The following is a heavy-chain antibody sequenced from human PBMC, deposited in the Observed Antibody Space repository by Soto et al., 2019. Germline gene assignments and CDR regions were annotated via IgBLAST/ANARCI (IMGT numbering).Heavy chain of an antibody. CDR2: ISGAGGST. CDR1: QFTFSYYA. V-gene: IGHV3-23*01. J-gene: IGHJ2*01. Sequence: EVQLLESGGGLVQPGGSLRLSCAASQFTFSYYAMGWVRHAPGKGLEWVSLISGAGGSTNYADSVKGRFAIARDNSENTLYLQMHSLSAEDTAVYYCAKGRPPFDLWGRGTLVIVSS. CDR3: AKGRPPFDL. D-gene: IGHD6-6*01.